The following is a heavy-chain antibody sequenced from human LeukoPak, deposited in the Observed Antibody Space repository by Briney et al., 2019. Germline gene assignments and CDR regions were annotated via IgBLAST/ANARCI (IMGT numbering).Heavy chain of an antibody. CDR2: IYSGGST. Sequence: PGGSLRLPYAASGLTVSSNYMIWVRHAPAKGLEWVSVIYSGGSTYYADSVKGRFTISRDNSKNTVYLQMNSLRAEDTAVYYCASPAVWGELSLRYWGQGTLVTVSS. CDR1: GLTVSSNY. J-gene: IGHJ4*02. V-gene: IGHV3-53*01. CDR3: ASPAVWGELSLRY. D-gene: IGHD3-16*02.